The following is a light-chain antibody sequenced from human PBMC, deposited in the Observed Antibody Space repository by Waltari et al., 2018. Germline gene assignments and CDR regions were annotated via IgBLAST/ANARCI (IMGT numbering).Light chain of an antibody. V-gene: IGLV1-44*01. CDR2: RND. CDR1: YSSVGNNV. CDR3: ASWDDSLNGHWA. J-gene: IGLJ2*01. Sequence: QSMLSHPPSASVPPGQRVTISCAGPYSSVGNNVVTFYQQVPATAPKLLSYRNDQRPSGVPDLFSGSKSGSSASLAISGLRSEDEGDYCCASWDDSLNGHWAFGGGTKLTVL.